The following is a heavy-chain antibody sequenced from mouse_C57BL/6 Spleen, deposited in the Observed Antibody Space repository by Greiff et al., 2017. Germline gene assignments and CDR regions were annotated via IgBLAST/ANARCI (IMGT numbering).Heavy chain of an antibody. CDR2: IDPSDSYT. J-gene: IGHJ3*01. CDR3: ARGSGSGGFAY. V-gene: IGHV1-50*01. CDR1: GYTFTSYW. Sequence: VQLQQPGAELVKPGASVKLSCKASGYTFTSYWMQWVKQRPGQGLEWIGEIDPSDSYTNYNQKFKGKATLTVDTSSSTAYMQLSSLTSEDSAVYYCARGSGSGGFAYWGQGTLVTVSA. D-gene: IGHD3-2*02.